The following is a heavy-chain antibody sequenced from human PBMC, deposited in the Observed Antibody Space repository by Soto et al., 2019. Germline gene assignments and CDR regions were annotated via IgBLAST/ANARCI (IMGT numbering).Heavy chain of an antibody. D-gene: IGHD2-15*01. V-gene: IGHV4-39*01. J-gene: IGHJ6*03. CDR1: GGSISSSSYY. Sequence: QLQLQESGPGLVKPSETLSLTCTVSGGSISSSSYYWGWIRQPPGKGLEWIGSIYYSGSTYYNPSHKSRTTISVNTTKTQFSLKLTSVTAADTAVYYCATRISPCYYYYYMDVWGKGTTVTVSS. CDR3: ATRISPCYYYYYMDV. CDR2: IYYSGST.